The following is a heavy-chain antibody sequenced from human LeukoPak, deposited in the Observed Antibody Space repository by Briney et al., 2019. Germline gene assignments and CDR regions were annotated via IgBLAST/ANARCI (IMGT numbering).Heavy chain of an antibody. J-gene: IGHJ4*02. CDR1: GFTFSSYA. CDR3: AKPWATGYPRGSYSRHFAN. D-gene: IGHD1-26*01. V-gene: IGHV3-23*01. Sequence: PGGSLRLSCAASGFTFSSYAMSWVRQAPGKGLEWVSAISGSGGSTYYADSVKGRFTISRDNSKNTLYLQMNSLRAEDPAVYYCAKPWATGYPRGSYSRHFANGGKGTLVTVPS. CDR2: ISGSGGST.